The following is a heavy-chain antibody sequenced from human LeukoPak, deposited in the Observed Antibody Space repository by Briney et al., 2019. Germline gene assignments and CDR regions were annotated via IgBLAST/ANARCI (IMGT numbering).Heavy chain of an antibody. Sequence: SETLSLTCTVSGGSISSGGHYWSWIRQHPGKGLEWIGYIYYSGRTYYNPSLKSRVTISADTSKTQFSLKLSSVTAADTAVYYCARASRLGELSLGYWGQGTLVTVSS. J-gene: IGHJ4*02. CDR2: IYYSGRT. CDR3: ARASRLGELSLGY. CDR1: GGSISSGGHY. D-gene: IGHD3-16*02. V-gene: IGHV4-31*03.